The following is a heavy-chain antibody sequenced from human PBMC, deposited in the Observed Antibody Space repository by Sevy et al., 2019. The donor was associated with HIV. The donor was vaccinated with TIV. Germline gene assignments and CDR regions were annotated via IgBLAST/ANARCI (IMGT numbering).Heavy chain of an antibody. V-gene: IGHV1-2*06. J-gene: IGHJ4*02. D-gene: IGHD6-19*01. CDR2: INPNSGGT. CDR1: GYFFTGYY. Sequence: ASVKVSCKASGYFFTGYYLHWVRQTPGQGLEWMGRINPNSGGTNYAQNFQDRVTMTRDTSISTAYMELSRLRSDDTTVYYCARGGGYSSGWWTFDYWGQGTLVTVSS. CDR3: ARGGGYSSGWWTFDY.